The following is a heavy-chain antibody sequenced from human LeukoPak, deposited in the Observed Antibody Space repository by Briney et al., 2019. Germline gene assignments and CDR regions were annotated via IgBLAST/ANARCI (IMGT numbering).Heavy chain of an antibody. CDR1: GGTFSSYA. CDR2: INPKSGGT. J-gene: IGHJ5*02. CDR3: ARGEGGHWNYYWFDP. D-gene: IGHD1-7*01. Sequence: GSSVKVSCKASGGTFSSYAINWVRQAPGQGLEWMGRINPKSGGTNYAQKFQGRVTMTRDTSISTAYMELSRLRSDDTAVYYCARGEGGHWNYYWFDPWGQGTLVTVSS. V-gene: IGHV1-2*06.